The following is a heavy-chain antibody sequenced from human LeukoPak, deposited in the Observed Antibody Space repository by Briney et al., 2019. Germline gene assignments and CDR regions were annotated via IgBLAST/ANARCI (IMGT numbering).Heavy chain of an antibody. CDR3: ARPTARLGWFDP. V-gene: IGHV4-4*07. CDR2: IYTSGST. Sequence: SETLSLTCTVSGGSISSYYWSWIRQPAGKGLEWIGRIYTSGSTNHNPSLKSRVTISVDTSKNQFSLKLRSVTAADTAAYYCARPTARLGWFDPWGQGTLVTVSS. D-gene: IGHD6-6*01. CDR1: GGSISSYY. J-gene: IGHJ5*02.